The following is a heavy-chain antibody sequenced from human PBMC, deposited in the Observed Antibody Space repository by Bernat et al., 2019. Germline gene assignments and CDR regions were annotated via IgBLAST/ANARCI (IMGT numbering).Heavy chain of an antibody. CDR1: GFTFSSYG. J-gene: IGHJ3*02. Sequence: QVQLVESGGGVVQPGRSLRLSCAASGFTFSSYGMHWVRQAPGKGLEWVAVIWYDGSNKYYADSVKGRSTISRDNSKNTLYLQMNSLRAEDTAVYYCARENCSGGSCPRYYAFDIWGQGTMVTVSS. V-gene: IGHV3-33*01. CDR3: ARENCSGGSCPRYYAFDI. CDR2: IWYDGSNK. D-gene: IGHD2-15*01.